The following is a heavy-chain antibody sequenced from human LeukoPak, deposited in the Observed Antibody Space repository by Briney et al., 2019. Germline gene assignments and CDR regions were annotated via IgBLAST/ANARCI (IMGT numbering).Heavy chain of an antibody. D-gene: IGHD3-16*01. CDR2: ISSSSSYI. CDR3: ARDQRLGAFDI. CDR1: GFTFSSYS. J-gene: IGHJ3*02. V-gene: IGHV3-21*01. Sequence: PGGSLRLSCAASGFTFSSYSMNWVRQAPGKGLEWVSSISSSSSYIYYADSVKGRFTISRDNAKNSLYLQKNSLRAEGTAVYYCARDQRLGAFDIWGQGTMVTVSS.